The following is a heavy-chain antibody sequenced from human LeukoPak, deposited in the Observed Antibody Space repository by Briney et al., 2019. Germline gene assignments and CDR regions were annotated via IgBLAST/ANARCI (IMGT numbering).Heavy chain of an antibody. CDR2: ISAYNGNT. J-gene: IGHJ4*02. CDR1: GYTFTSYG. Sequence: GASVKVSCKASGYTFTSYGISWVRQAPGQGLEWMGWISAYNGNTNYAQKLQGRVTMTTDTSTSTAYMELRSLRSDDTAVYYCASSVSGSYYYEPTYFDYWGQGTLVTVSS. V-gene: IGHV1-18*01. CDR3: ASSVSGSYYYEPTYFDY. D-gene: IGHD1-26*01.